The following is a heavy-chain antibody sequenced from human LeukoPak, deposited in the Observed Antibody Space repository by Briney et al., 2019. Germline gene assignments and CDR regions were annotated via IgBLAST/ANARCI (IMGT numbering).Heavy chain of an antibody. CDR2: ISGSGGST. CDR1: GFTFSSYA. V-gene: IGHV3-23*01. Sequence: GGSLRLSFSTPGFTFSSYAMSWVHQAPAKVLERVSAISGSGGSTYYAGSVKGRFTISRDNSKNTLYLQMNSLRAEDTAVYYCAKHAVQYSTTPPLGYWGQGTLVTVSS. CDR3: AKHAVQYSTTPPLGY. D-gene: IGHD6-6*01. J-gene: IGHJ4*02.